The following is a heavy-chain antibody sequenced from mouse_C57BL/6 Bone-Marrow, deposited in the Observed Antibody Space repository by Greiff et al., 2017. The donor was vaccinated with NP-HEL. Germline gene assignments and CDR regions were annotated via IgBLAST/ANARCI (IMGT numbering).Heavy chain of an antibody. V-gene: IGHV1-9*01. CDR3: ASLLRPWDIDV. D-gene: IGHD1-1*01. J-gene: IGHJ1*03. Sequence: QVQLQQSGAELMKPGASVKLSCKATGYTFTGYWIEWVKQRPGHGLEWIGEILPGSGSTNYNEKFKGKATFTADTSSTTAYMQLSSLTTEDSAICDCASLLRPWDIDVWGTGTTVTVSS. CDR1: GYTFTGYW. CDR2: ILPGSGST.